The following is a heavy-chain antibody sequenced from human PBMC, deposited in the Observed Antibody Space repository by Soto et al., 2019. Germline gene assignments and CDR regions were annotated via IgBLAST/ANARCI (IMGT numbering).Heavy chain of an antibody. D-gene: IGHD6-19*01. CDR1: GFTFSNYV. J-gene: IGHJ2*01. V-gene: IGHV3-30*03. CDR2: ISFDGSNK. CDR3: ATASSREWLIHDGYFDL. Sequence: QVQLVESGGGVVQPGRSLRLSCAASGFTFSNYVMHWVRQAPGKGLEWVAVISFDGSNKYHVDSVKGAFTVSRDNSKNATNVEMNSLLPEDTFVYYCATASSREWLIHDGYFDLWGRGTLVTVSS.